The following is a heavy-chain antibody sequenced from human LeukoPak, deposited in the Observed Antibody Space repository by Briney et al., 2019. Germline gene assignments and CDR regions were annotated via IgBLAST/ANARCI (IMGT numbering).Heavy chain of an antibody. V-gene: IGHV3-23*01. J-gene: IGHJ6*03. CDR2: FAASSGNT. D-gene: IGHD3-22*01. Sequence: GGSLRLSCAASGFNFSAYTMSWVRQAPGKGLEWVSTFAASSGNTYYPDSVKGRFTISRDTSKNTVYLQINSLRAEDTAVYYCARGAIDSGYYYYMDVWGKGTTVTVSS. CDR3: ARGAIDSGYYYYMDV. CDR1: GFNFSAYT.